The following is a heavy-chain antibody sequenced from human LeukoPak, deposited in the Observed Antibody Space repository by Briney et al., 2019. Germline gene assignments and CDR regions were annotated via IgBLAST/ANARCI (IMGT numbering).Heavy chain of an antibody. V-gene: IGHV3-66*04. Sequence: GGSLRLSCAASGFTFSNYWMHWVRQAPGKGLEWVSVIYSGRSTYYADSVKGRFTISRDNSKNTLSLQMNSLRAEDTAVYYCASQVYGGNSGAFDIWGQGTMVTVSS. CDR3: ASQVYGGNSGAFDI. D-gene: IGHD4-23*01. CDR1: GFTFSNYW. CDR2: IYSGRST. J-gene: IGHJ3*02.